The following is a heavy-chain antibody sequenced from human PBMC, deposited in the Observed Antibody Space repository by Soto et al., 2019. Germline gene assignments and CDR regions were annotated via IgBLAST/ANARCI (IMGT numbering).Heavy chain of an antibody. D-gene: IGHD6-13*01. J-gene: IGHJ3*02. Sequence: EVQLVESGGGLVQPGGSLKLSCAASGFTFSSSAMHWVRQASGKGLEWVGRIRSKANSYATAYAASVKGRFTISRDDSKNMAYLQMNSLKTEDTAVYYCTSAFGGSSWRSVAFDIWGQGTMVTVSS. CDR2: IRSKANSYAT. CDR1: GFTFSSSA. V-gene: IGHV3-73*02. CDR3: TSAFGGSSWRSVAFDI.